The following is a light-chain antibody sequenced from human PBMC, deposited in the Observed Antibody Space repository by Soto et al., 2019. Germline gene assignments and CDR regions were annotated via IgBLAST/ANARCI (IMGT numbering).Light chain of an antibody. Sequence: DIQMTQSPSSLSASVGDRVTITCRASQSISSYLNWYQQKPGKAPKLLIYAASSLQSGVPSRFSDSGSGTDFTLTISSLQPEDFATYYCQQSYSTPLTFGGGTKVDI. CDR1: QSISSY. J-gene: IGKJ4*01. V-gene: IGKV1-39*01. CDR3: QQSYSTPLT. CDR2: AAS.